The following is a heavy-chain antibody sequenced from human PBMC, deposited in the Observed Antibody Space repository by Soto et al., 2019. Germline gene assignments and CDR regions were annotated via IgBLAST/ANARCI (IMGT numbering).Heavy chain of an antibody. CDR3: ARGIEGWYQGRYYYGMDV. D-gene: IGHD6-19*01. V-gene: IGHV4-59*01. CDR1: EGYISSYC. CDR2: IYYSGST. J-gene: IGHJ6*02. Sequence: SVPLSVTWSVAEGYISSYCWSWIRQPTGKGLEWIGYIYYSGSTNYNPSLKSRVTISVDTSKNQFSLKLSSVTAADTAVYYCARGIEGWYQGRYYYGMDVRGQGTTVTVSS.